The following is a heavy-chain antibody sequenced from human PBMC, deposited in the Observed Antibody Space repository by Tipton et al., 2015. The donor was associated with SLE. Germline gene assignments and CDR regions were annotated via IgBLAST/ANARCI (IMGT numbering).Heavy chain of an antibody. CDR3: ARDVGHMDV. Sequence: TLSLTCTVSGGSLSSYYWSWIRQPAGKGLEWIGRIYASGSTEYNPSLKSRVTISVDTSNNQISLKVTSVTAADTAVYYSARDVGHMDVWGKGTTDTVSS. J-gene: IGHJ6*03. V-gene: IGHV4-4*07. CDR1: GGSLSSYY. D-gene: IGHD1-26*01. CDR2: IYASGST.